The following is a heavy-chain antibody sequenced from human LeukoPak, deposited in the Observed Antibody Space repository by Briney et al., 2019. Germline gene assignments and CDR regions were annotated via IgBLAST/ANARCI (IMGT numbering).Heavy chain of an antibody. J-gene: IGHJ6*02. D-gene: IGHD6-13*01. V-gene: IGHV3-7*01. CDR1: GFTFGRNW. CDR2: IDQDGSEE. Sequence: GGSLRLSCAASGFTFGRNWMSWVRQAPGKGLEWVATIDQDGSEEYYVDYVKGRFNISRDNAKNSLYLQMNSLRAEDTAVYYWARWDGALHSSSWSPYYYCGMDVWGQGTTVTVSS. CDR3: ARWDGALHSSSWSPYYYCGMDV.